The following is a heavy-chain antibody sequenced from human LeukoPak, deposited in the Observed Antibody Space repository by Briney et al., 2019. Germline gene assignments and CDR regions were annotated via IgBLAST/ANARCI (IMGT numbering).Heavy chain of an antibody. D-gene: IGHD6-19*01. CDR1: GFTFTSYA. Sequence: PGGSLRLSCAASGFTFTSYAMGWVRQPPGKGLEWIGSIYYSGSTYYNPSLKSRVTISVDTSKNQFSLKLSSVTAADTAVYYCARVASPLNSMPGTPNSSGWYVGAFDIWGQGTMVTVSS. CDR2: IYYSGST. V-gene: IGHV4-39*01. CDR3: ARVASPLNSMPGTPNSSGWYVGAFDI. J-gene: IGHJ3*02.